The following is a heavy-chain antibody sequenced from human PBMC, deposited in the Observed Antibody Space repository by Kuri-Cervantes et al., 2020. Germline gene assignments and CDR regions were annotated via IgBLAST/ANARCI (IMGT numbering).Heavy chain of an antibody. J-gene: IGHJ6*02. D-gene: IGHD2-15*01. CDR2: ISYDGGNI. Sequence: GESLKISCAASGFTFSSYAMHWVRQAPGKGLEWVAHISYDGGNIYYADSVKGRFTISRDNAKNSLYLQMNSLRAEDTALYYCAKGLVAATRYGMDVWGQGTTVTVSS. CDR1: GFTFSSYA. CDR3: AKGLVAATRYGMDV. V-gene: IGHV3-30-3*01.